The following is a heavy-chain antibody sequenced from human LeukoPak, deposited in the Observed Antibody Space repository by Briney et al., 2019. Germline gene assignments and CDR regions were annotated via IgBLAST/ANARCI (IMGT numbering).Heavy chain of an antibody. V-gene: IGHV3-48*01. D-gene: IGHD4-17*01. CDR2: ISPGSTTI. Sequence: GSLRLSCAASGFTFVSHGMIWVRQAPGKGLEWLSYISPGSTTINSADSVKDRFTTSRDKAKSSLFLQMNSLRAEHTAVYYCARVRGPTVTTMYFDYWGQGALVTVPS. J-gene: IGHJ4*02. CDR1: GFTFVSHG. CDR3: ARVRGPTVTTMYFDY.